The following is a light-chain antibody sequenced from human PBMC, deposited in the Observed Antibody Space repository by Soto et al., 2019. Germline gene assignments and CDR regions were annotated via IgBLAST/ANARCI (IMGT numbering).Light chain of an antibody. CDR3: QQYSDWPWT. J-gene: IGKJ1*01. CDR1: QSLSTD. Sequence: EIVMTQSPATLSVSPGESATLSCRASQSLSTDLAWYQQRPGQAPRLLIYRASTRATGIPARFSGSGSGTEFTLTISSLPSEDFAVYCCQQYSDWPWTFGQGTKVEIK. CDR2: RAS. V-gene: IGKV3-15*01.